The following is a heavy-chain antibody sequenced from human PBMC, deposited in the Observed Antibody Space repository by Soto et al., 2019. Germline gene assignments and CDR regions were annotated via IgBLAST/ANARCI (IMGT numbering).Heavy chain of an antibody. D-gene: IGHD3-3*01. V-gene: IGHV4-4*02. CDR3: ARGGRFLEWLLYSNGPFGY. CDR1: GGSISSSNW. CDR2: IYHSGNT. J-gene: IGHJ4*02. Sequence: PSETLSLTCAVSGGSISSSNWWSWVRQPPGKGLEWIGEIYHSGNTNYNPSLKSRVTISVDKSKNQFSLKLSSVTAADTAVYYCARGGRFLEWLLYSNGPFGYWGQGTLVTVSS.